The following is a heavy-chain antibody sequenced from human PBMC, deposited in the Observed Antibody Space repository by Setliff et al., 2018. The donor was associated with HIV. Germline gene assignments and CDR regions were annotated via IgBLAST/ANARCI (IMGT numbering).Heavy chain of an antibody. CDR2: ISPSSSTL. CDR1: GLTFSSYS. CDR3: ARGGKRRRAWGWVSDAFDV. V-gene: IGHV3-48*01. Sequence: GGSLRLSCVASGLTFSSYSMNWVRQAPGKGLEWVSYISPSSSTLYYADSVKGRFTISRDNAKNSLYLQMDSLRVEDTALYYCARGGKRRRAWGWVSDAFDVWGQGTMVTVSS. D-gene: IGHD3-16*01. J-gene: IGHJ3*01.